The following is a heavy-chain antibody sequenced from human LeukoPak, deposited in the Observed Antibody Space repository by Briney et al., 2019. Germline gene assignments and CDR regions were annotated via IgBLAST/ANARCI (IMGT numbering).Heavy chain of an antibody. CDR2: IHPNSGDT. J-gene: IGHJ5*02. Sequence: ASVKGSCKASGYTFTDYYMNWVRQAPGQRLEWMGWIHPNSGDTKSAQRFQCRVTMTRDTSISTAYLELTRLTSDDTAVYYCASYYGHYTRNWMDTWGQGTLVTVSS. V-gene: IGHV1-2*02. CDR1: GYTFTDYY. D-gene: IGHD4-17*01. CDR3: ASYYGHYTRNWMDT.